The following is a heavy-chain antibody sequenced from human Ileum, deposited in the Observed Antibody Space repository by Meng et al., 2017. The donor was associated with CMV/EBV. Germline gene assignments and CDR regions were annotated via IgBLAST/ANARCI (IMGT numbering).Heavy chain of an antibody. V-gene: IGHV3-30*02. CDR3: AKDRAAAGNADY. D-gene: IGHD6-13*01. CDR1: GFTFSNYG. CDR2: TRYDGTDN. Sequence: GESLKISCAASGFTFSNYGMHWVRQAPGKSLEWVAFTRYDGTDNKYVDSVKGRFTISRDNSRNTLYLQMNSLKVEDTAVYYCAKDRAAAGNADYWGQGTLVTVSS. J-gene: IGHJ4*02.